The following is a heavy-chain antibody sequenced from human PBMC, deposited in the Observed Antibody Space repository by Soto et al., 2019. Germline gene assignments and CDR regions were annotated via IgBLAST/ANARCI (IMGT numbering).Heavy chain of an antibody. Sequence: ASVKVSCKASGYTFTSYAMHWVRQALGQRLEWMGWINAGNGNTKYSQKFQGRVTITRDTSASTAYMELSSLRSEDTAVYYCARDWPQKGYYDSSGYYPGYWGQGTLVTVSS. CDR3: ARDWPQKGYYDSSGYYPGY. CDR1: GYTFTSYA. D-gene: IGHD3-22*01. V-gene: IGHV1-3*01. CDR2: INAGNGNT. J-gene: IGHJ4*02.